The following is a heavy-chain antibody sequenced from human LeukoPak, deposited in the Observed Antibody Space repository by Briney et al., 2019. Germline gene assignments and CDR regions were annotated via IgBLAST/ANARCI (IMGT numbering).Heavy chain of an antibody. CDR3: ARVLKRWLQLSPFDY. V-gene: IGHV3-48*03. Sequence: GGSLRLSCAASGFTFSSYEMNWVRQAPGKGLEWVSYISSSGSTIYYADSVKGRFTISRDNAKNSLYLQMNSLRAEDTAVYYCARVLKRWLQLSPFDYWGQGTLVTVSS. D-gene: IGHD5-24*01. CDR1: GFTFSSYE. CDR2: ISSSGSTI. J-gene: IGHJ4*02.